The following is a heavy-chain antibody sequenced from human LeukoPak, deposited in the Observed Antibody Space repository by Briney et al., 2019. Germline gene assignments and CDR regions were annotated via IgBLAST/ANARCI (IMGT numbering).Heavy chain of an antibody. CDR2: IYYSGST. CDR3: ARDYVGYSSDLYYIDV. CDR1: GGSISSYY. D-gene: IGHD5-18*01. V-gene: IGHV4-59*01. Sequence: SETLSLTCTVSGGSISSYYWSWIRQPPGKGLEWIGYIYYSGSTNYNPSLKSRVTISVDTSKNQFSLKPSSVTAADTAVYYCARDYVGYSSDLYYIDVRGKGTTVTVSS. J-gene: IGHJ6*03.